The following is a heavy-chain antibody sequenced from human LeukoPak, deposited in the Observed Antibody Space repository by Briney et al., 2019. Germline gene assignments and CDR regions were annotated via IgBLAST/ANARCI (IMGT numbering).Heavy chain of an antibody. Sequence: GESLKISCKGSGYSFTSYWIGWVRQMPGKGLEWMGIIYPGDSDTRYSPSFQGQVTISADKSISTAYLQWSSLKASDTAMYYCARHPYCSGGSCYSRPFDYWGQGTLVTVSS. D-gene: IGHD2-15*01. CDR3: ARHPYCSGGSCYSRPFDY. CDR1: GYSFTSYW. J-gene: IGHJ4*02. CDR2: IYPGDSDT. V-gene: IGHV5-51*01.